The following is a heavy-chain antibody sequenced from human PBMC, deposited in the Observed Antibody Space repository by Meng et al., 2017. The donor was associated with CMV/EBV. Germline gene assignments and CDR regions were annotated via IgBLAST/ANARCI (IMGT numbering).Heavy chain of an antibody. V-gene: IGHV4-59*01. D-gene: IGHD6-13*01. CDR3: ARRIAAAGFYYGMDV. J-gene: IGHJ6*02. CDR2: IYYSGST. Sequence: GSLRLSCTVSGGSISSYYWSWIRQPPGKGLEWIGYIYYSGSTNYNPSLKSRVTISVDTSKNQFSPKLSSVTAADTAVYYCARRIAAAGFYYGMDVWGQGTTVTVSS. CDR1: GGSISSYY.